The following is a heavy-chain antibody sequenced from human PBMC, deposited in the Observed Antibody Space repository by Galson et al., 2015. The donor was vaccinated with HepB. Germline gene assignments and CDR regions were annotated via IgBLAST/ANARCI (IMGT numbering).Heavy chain of an antibody. V-gene: IGHV3-72*01. J-gene: IGHJ6*02. Sequence: SLRLSCAASGLTFSDHYIDWVRQAPGKGLEWVGRTRNKANSYTTEYAASVKGRFTISRDDSKNSLYLQMNSLKTEDTAVYYCARKVITSDGSDVWGQGTTVTVSS. CDR2: TRNKANSYTT. CDR3: ARKVITSDGSDV. CDR1: GLTFSDHY. D-gene: IGHD3-3*01.